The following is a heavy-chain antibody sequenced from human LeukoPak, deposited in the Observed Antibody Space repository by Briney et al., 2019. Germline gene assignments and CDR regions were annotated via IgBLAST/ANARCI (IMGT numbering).Heavy chain of an antibody. J-gene: IGHJ1*01. V-gene: IGHV4-39*07. D-gene: IGHD3-22*01. Sequence: SSETLSLTCTVSGGSISSSDYYWGWIRQPPGKGLEWIGSIYYSGNTYYNPSLKSRVTISVDTSKNQFSLKLSSVTAADTAVYYCARVGNYYDSSGYYYPLRHWGQGTLVTVSS. CDR3: ARVGNYYDSSGYYYPLRH. CDR2: IYYSGNT. CDR1: GGSISSSDYY.